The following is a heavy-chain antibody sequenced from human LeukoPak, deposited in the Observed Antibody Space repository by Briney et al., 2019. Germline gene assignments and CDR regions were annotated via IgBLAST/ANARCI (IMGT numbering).Heavy chain of an antibody. CDR2: ISYDGSNK. CDR3: ARAPSSSGWYESLDY. V-gene: IGHV3-30*04. D-gene: IGHD6-19*01. Sequence: PGRSLRLSCAASGFTFSSYAMHWVRRAPGKGLEWVAVISYDGSNKYYADSVKGRFTISRDNSKNTLYLQMNSLRAEDTAVYYCARAPSSSGWYESLDYWGQGTLVTVSS. J-gene: IGHJ4*02. CDR1: GFTFSSYA.